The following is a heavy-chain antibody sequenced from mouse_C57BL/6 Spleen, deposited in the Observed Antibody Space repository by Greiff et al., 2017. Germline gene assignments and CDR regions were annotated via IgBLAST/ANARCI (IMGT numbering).Heavy chain of an antibody. D-gene: IGHD6-1*01. CDR3: AKEPPFPPMDY. CDR1: GYAFSSSW. J-gene: IGHJ4*01. Sequence: VQVVESGPELVKPGASVKISCKASGYAFSSSWMNWVKQRPGKGLEWLGRIYPGDGDTNYNGKFKGKATLTADKSSSTAYMQLSSLTSEDSAVYFCAKEPPFPPMDYWGQGTSVTVSS. CDR2: IYPGDGDT. V-gene: IGHV1-82*01.